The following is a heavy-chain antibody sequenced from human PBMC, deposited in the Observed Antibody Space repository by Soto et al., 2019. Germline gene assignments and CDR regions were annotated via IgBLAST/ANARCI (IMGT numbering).Heavy chain of an antibody. CDR1: GGSIISGGYY. D-gene: IGHD2-15*01. CDR3: ARDLEYCSGGSCYRNFDY. CDR2: IYYSGST. Sequence: QVQLQESGPGLVKPSQTLSLTCTVSGGSIISGGYYWSWIRQHPGKGLEWIGYIYYSGSTYYNPSLKSRVTISVDTSKNQFSLKLSSVTAADTAVYYCARDLEYCSGGSCYRNFDYWGQGTLVTVSS. V-gene: IGHV4-31*03. J-gene: IGHJ4*02.